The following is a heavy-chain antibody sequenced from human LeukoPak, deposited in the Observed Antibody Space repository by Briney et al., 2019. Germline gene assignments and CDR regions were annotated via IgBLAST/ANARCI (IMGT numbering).Heavy chain of an antibody. J-gene: IGHJ4*02. CDR3: ARDEGYCSSTSCHGPNDY. CDR1: EFTFSSYS. CDR2: ISSSSSYI. Sequence: GGSLRLSCAASEFTFSSYSMNWVRQAPGKGLEWVSSISSSSSYIYYADSVKGRFTISRDNAKNSLYLQMNSLRAEDTAVYYCARDEGYCSSTSCHGPNDYWGQGTLVTVSS. V-gene: IGHV3-21*01. D-gene: IGHD2-2*01.